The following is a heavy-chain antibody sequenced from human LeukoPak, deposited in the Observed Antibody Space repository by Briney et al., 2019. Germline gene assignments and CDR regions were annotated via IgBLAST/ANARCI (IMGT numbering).Heavy chain of an antibody. CDR3: ARVEKDYDILTGYYTPAYFDY. J-gene: IGHJ4*02. V-gene: IGHV4-59*12. CDR2: IYYSGST. D-gene: IGHD3-9*01. Sequence: SETLSLTCTVSGGSISGYYWSWIRQPPGKGVEWIGSIYYSGSTNYNPSLKSRVTISVDTSKNHFSLKLGSVTAADTAVYYCARVEKDYDILTGYYTPAYFDYWGQGTLVTVSS. CDR1: GGSISGYY.